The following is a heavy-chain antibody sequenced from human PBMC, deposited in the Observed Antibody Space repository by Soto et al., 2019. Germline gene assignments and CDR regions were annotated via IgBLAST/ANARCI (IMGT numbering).Heavy chain of an antibody. V-gene: IGHV1-69*13. D-gene: IGHD6-13*01. J-gene: IGHJ5*02. CDR2: IIPIFGTA. Sequence: ASVKVSCKASGGTFSSYAISWVRQAPGQGLEWMGGIIPIFGTANYAQKFQGRVTITADESTSTAYMELSSLRSEGTAVYYCARAGAYSSSWYWFDPWGQGTLVTVSS. CDR1: GGTFSSYA. CDR3: ARAGAYSSSWYWFDP.